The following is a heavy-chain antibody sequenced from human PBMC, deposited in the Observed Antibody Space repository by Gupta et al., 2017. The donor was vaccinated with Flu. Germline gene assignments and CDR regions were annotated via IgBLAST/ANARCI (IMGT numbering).Heavy chain of an antibody. CDR3: AKNDPLRLRSHDN. CDR1: GFTFSNYG. V-gene: IGHV3-23*01. Sequence: EVLLLESGGGLVKPGGSLRLSCVGSGFTFSNYGMTWVRQAPGKGLEWVSGISASGDAYHAESLKGRFAVSRDNSKDTLYLQMYNLRAEDTAVYYCAKNDPLRLRSHDNWGQGTLVTVSS. CDR2: ISASGDA. J-gene: IGHJ4*02. D-gene: IGHD1-1*01.